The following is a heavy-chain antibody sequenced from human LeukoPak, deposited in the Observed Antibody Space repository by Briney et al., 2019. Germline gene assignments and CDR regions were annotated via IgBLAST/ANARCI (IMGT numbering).Heavy chain of an antibody. CDR3: ARVPSAIVVGGDWFDP. J-gene: IGHJ5*02. CDR2: ISAYNGNT. CDR1: GYTLTSYG. D-gene: IGHD2-15*01. Sequence: ASVKVSCKASGYTLTSYGISWVRQAPGQGLEWMGWISAYNGNTNYAQKLQGRVTMTTDTSTSTAYMELRSLRSDDTAVYYCARVPSAIVVGGDWFDPWGQGTLVTVSS. V-gene: IGHV1-18*01.